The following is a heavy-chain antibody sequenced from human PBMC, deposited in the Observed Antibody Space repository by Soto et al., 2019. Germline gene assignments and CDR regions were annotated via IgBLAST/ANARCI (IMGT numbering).Heavy chain of an antibody. CDR1: GYTFTSYG. V-gene: IGHV1-18*04. D-gene: IGHD6-25*01. Sequence: QVQLVQSGTEVKKPGASVNVSCKAFGYTFTSYGFSWVRQVPGQGLEWLGWISAINGDTQYAQTMKGRITVTTDTSTTTVHMELRSLTPADTAVYYCAREAGWQRMVPYDWGQGTLVTVS. CDR3: AREAGWQRMVPYD. CDR2: ISAINGDT. J-gene: IGHJ4*02.